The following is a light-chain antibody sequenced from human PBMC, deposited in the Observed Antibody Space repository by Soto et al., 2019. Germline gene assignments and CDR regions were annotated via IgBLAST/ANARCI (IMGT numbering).Light chain of an antibody. CDR1: QSVSSSY. CDR3: QQYDNSPLT. J-gene: IGKJ4*01. V-gene: IGKV3-20*01. CDR2: GAS. Sequence: PGDRATLSCRASQSVSSSYLAWYQQKPGQAPRLLIYGASNRATGIPDRFSGSGSGTDFTLTISRLEPEDFAVYYCQQYDNSPLTFGGGTKVKIK.